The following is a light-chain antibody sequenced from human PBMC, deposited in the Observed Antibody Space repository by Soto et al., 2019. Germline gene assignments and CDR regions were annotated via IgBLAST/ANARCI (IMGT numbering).Light chain of an antibody. CDR3: QQRSNWPPGT. CDR2: DAS. Sequence: EIVLTQSPATLSLSPGERATLSCRASQSVSSYLAWYQQKPGQAPRLLIYDASNRATGITARFSGSGSGTDFTLTISSLEPEDFAVYYCQQRSNWPPGTCGQGTKVEIK. V-gene: IGKV3-11*01. J-gene: IGKJ1*01. CDR1: QSVSSY.